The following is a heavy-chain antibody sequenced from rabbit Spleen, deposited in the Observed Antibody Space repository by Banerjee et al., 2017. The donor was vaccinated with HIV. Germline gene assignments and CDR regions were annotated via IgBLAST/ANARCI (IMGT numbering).Heavy chain of an antibody. V-gene: IGHV1S45*01. J-gene: IGHJ6*01. Sequence: QEQLEESGGGLVKPGTSLTLTCTASGFSFSSSYYMCWVRQAPGKGLECIACIYTGSSGSTYYANWAKGRFTISKTSSTTVTLQMTSLTVADTATYFCARDTGSSFSTYGMDLWGQGTLVTVS. CDR1: GFSFSSSYY. CDR2: IYTGSSGST. CDR3: ARDTGSSFSTYGMDL. D-gene: IGHD8-1*01.